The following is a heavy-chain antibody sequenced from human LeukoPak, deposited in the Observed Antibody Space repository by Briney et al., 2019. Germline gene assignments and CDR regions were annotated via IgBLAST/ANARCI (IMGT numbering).Heavy chain of an antibody. V-gene: IGHV3-23*01. CDR1: GITLSNYG. CDR3: AKRGVVIRVILVGFHKEAYYFDS. CDR2: ISDSGGRT. D-gene: IGHD3-22*01. Sequence: GGSLRLSCAVSGITLSNYGMSWVRQAPGKGLEWVAGISDSGGRTNYADSVKGRFTISRDNPKNTLYLQMNSLRPEDTTVYFCAKRGVVIRVILVGFHKEAYYFDSWGQGVLVTVSS. J-gene: IGHJ4*02.